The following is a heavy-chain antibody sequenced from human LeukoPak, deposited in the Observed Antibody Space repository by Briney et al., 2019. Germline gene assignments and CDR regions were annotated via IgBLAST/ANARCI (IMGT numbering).Heavy chain of an antibody. CDR1: GFTFSNYW. D-gene: IGHD2-2*01. V-gene: IGHV3-74*01. CDR2: IKSDGSST. CDR3: TKGRPSPIVVVAATMEFDY. J-gene: IGHJ4*02. Sequence: GGSLRLSCAASGFTFSNYWMHWVRQAPGKGPVWVSRIKSDGSSTRFADSVQGRFTISRDNGKNTLYLQMDSLRAEDTAVYYCTKGRPSPIVVVAATMEFDYWGQGTLVTVSS.